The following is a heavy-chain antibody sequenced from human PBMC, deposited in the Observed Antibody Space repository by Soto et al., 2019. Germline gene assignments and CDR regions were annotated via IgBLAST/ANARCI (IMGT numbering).Heavy chain of an antibody. CDR2: IYYSGST. V-gene: IGHV4-39*01. J-gene: IGHJ6*02. D-gene: IGHD3-3*01. CDR3: ARHIQDFWSGYYYYGMDV. Sequence: QLQLQESGPGLVKPSETLSLTCTVSGGSISSSSYYWGWIRQPPGKVLEWIGSIYYSGSTYYNPSLKSRVTISVDTSKNQFSLKLSSVTAADTAVYYCARHIQDFWSGYYYYGMDVWGQGTTVTVSS. CDR1: GGSISSSSYY.